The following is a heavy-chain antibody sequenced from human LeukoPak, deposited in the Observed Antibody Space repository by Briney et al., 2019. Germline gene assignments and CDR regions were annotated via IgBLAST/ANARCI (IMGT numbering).Heavy chain of an antibody. CDR1: GGSISSGGYY. V-gene: IGHV4-30-2*01. D-gene: IGHD2-21*01. CDR3: ARARGNIVVVIATIGYFDL. J-gene: IGHJ2*01. CDR2: IYHSGST. Sequence: SETLSLTCTVSGGSISSGGYYWSWIRQPPGKGLEWIGYIYHSGSTYYNPSLKSRVTISVDRSKNQFSLELSSVTAADTAVYYCARARGNIVVVIATIGYFDLWGRGTLVTVSS.